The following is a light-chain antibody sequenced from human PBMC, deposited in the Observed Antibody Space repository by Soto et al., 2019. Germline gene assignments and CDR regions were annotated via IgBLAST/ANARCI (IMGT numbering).Light chain of an antibody. CDR2: AAS. Sequence: PGERATLSCRASQSVGSNLAWFQQKPGQAPSLLIYAASTRATGIPDRFSGSGSGTDFTLTISRLEPEDFAVYYCQQYGSSGTFGQGTKVDIK. V-gene: IGKV3-20*01. CDR1: QSVGSN. J-gene: IGKJ1*01. CDR3: QQYGSSGT.